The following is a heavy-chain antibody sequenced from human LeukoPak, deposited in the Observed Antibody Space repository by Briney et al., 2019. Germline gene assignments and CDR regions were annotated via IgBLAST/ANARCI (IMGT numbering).Heavy chain of an antibody. J-gene: IGHJ4*02. D-gene: IGHD3-10*01. CDR2: SNPNSGGT. Sequence: ASVKVSCKVSGYTLTELSMHWVRQAPGQGLEWMGWSNPNSGGTNYAQKFQGRVTMTRDTSLSTAYMDLNRLKSDDTAVYYCAVGGVDYYFDYWGQGTLVTVSS. V-gene: IGHV1-2*02. CDR1: GYTLTELS. CDR3: AVGGVDYYFDY.